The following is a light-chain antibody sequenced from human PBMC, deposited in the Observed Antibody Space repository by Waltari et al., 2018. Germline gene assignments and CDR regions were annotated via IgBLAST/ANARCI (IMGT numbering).Light chain of an antibody. CDR2: EVS. CDR3: ASRGASKV. J-gene: IGLJ2*01. V-gene: IGLV2-8*01. Sequence: PPSASGSPGQSVTISCTGTSSDVGAYKYVSWYQQHPGKAPKLLIYEVSKRASGVPDRFSGSKSGNTASLTVSGLQAEDEADYYCASRGASKVFGGGTKLTVL. CDR1: SSDVGAYKY.